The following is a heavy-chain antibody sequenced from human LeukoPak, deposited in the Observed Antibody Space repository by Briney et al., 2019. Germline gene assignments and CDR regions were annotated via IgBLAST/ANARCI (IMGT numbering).Heavy chain of an antibody. CDR1: GFTFSSYS. CDR2: ISSSSSYI. J-gene: IGHJ3*02. V-gene: IGHV3-21*01. CDR3: ARSNQLLYAFDI. Sequence: GGSLRLSCAASGFTFSSYSMNRVRQAPGKGLEWVSSISSSSSYIYYANSVKGRFTISRDNAKNSLYLQMNSLRAEDTAVYYCARSNQLLYAFDIWGQGTMVTVSS. D-gene: IGHD2-2*01.